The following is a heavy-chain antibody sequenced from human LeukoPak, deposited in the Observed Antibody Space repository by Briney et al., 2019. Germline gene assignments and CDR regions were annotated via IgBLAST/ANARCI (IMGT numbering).Heavy chain of an antibody. CDR2: IYYSGST. Sequence: PSETLSLTCTVSGGSISNDYWSWIRQPPGKGLEWIGYIYYSGSTNYNPSLKSRVTISVDTSKNQFSLKVISVTAADTAVYHCARARYSSRGGWFDPWGQGTLVTVSS. CDR3: ARARYSSRGGWFDP. J-gene: IGHJ5*02. D-gene: IGHD6-19*01. V-gene: IGHV4-59*01. CDR1: GGSISNDY.